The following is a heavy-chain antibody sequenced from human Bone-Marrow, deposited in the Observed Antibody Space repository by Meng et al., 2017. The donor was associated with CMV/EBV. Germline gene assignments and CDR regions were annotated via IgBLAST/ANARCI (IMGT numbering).Heavy chain of an antibody. Sequence: GESLKISCAASGFTLSRYWMHWVRQAPGKGLVWVSRINEDGSRTDYADSVKGRFTISRDNGENTLYLEMNNLRAEDTAVYYCARDWSGSDDYWGQGTMVTVSS. J-gene: IGHJ4*02. V-gene: IGHV3-74*01. CDR1: GFTLSRYW. CDR2: INEDGSRT. CDR3: ARDWSGSDDY. D-gene: IGHD1-26*01.